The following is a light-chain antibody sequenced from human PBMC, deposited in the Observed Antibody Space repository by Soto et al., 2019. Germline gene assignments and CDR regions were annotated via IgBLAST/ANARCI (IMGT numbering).Light chain of an antibody. Sequence: QSALTQPASVSGSPGQSITISCTGTSSDVGAYNYVSWYQQYPGKAPKLMIYEVSKRPSGVSNRFSGSKSGNTASLTISGLQAEDEADYYCSSYAGSSTFVVFGGGTKVTVL. CDR3: SSYAGSSTFVV. CDR2: EVS. CDR1: SSDVGAYNY. J-gene: IGLJ2*01. V-gene: IGLV2-23*02.